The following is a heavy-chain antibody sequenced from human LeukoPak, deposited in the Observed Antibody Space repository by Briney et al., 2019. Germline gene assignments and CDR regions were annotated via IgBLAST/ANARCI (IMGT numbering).Heavy chain of an antibody. D-gene: IGHD2-2*01. Sequence: AASVKVSCKASGYTFTSYGITWVRQAPGQGLEWMGRISAHNGKTNYAQKFQGRVTMTTDTYTRTAYMELRSLRSDDTAVYYCARGDVVVSAAVRFDPWGQGTLVTVSS. V-gene: IGHV1-18*01. J-gene: IGHJ5*02. CDR3: ARGDVVVSAAVRFDP. CDR2: ISAHNGKT. CDR1: GYTFTSYG.